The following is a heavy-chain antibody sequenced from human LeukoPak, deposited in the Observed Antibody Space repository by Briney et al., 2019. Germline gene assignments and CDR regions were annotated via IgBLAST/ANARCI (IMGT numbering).Heavy chain of an antibody. V-gene: IGHV1-2*02. Sequence: ASVKVSCKASGYTFTGYYMHWVRQAPGQGLEWMGWINPNSGGTNYAQKFQGRVTLTRDTSTSTVYMELSSLISDDSAMYYCARIGEAASLNWFDPWGQGTLVTVSS. CDR1: GYTFTGYY. J-gene: IGHJ5*01. CDR2: INPNSGGT. D-gene: IGHD4-17*01. CDR3: ARIGEAASLNWFDP.